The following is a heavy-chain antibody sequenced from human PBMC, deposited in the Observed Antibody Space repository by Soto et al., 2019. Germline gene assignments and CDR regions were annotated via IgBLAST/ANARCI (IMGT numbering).Heavy chain of an antibody. CDR3: ARGEGSGSNALGD. V-gene: IGHV3-66*01. J-gene: IGHJ4*02. CDR1: GFTVSNNY. Sequence: EVLLDESGGGFVQPGGSLRLSCAASGFTVSNNYMTWVRQAPGKGLEWVSVIHGGGSISYADSVMDRFTISRDSSKNTVFLDMNSLRPEDTAVYFCARGEGSGSNALGDGGQGTLVTVSS. D-gene: IGHD3-10*01. CDR2: IHGGGSI.